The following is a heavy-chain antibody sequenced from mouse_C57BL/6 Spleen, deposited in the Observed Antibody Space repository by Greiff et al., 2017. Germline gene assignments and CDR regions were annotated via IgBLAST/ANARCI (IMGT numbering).Heavy chain of an antibody. CDR1: GFNIKNTY. J-gene: IGHJ1*03. CDR3: DPRGVGEGYFDV. CDR2: IDPANGNT. Sequence: EVQLQQPVAELVRPGASVKLSCTASGFNIKNTYMHWVKQRPEQGLEWIGRIDPANGNTKSAPKFQGKATITADTSSNTAYLQLSSLTSEDTAIEYWDPRGVGEGYFDVWGTGTTVTVSS. D-gene: IGHD1-1*01. V-gene: IGHV14-3*01.